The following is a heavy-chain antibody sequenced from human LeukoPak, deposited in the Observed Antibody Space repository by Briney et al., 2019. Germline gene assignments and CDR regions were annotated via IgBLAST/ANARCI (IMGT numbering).Heavy chain of an antibody. CDR1: GFTFSSYG. CDR2: IWYDGSNK. V-gene: IGHV3-33*01. J-gene: IGHJ6*02. Sequence: TGGSLRLSCAASGFTFSSYGMHWVRQAPGKGLEWVAVIWYDGSNKYYADSVKGRFTISRDNSKNTLCLQMNSLRAEDTAVYYCARLTTVNYYYGMDVWGQGTTVTVSS. D-gene: IGHD4-17*01. CDR3: ARLTTVNYYYGMDV.